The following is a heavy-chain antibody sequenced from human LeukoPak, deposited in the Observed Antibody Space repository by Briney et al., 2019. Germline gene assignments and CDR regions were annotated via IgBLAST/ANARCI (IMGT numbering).Heavy chain of an antibody. J-gene: IGHJ4*02. V-gene: IGHV4-59*01. Sequence: ASQTLSLTCTVSGGSISTSYWSWIRQPPGKGLEWIGYIFYSGSTYYNPSLKSRVTISLDTSKNQFSLKLSSVTAADTAVYYCARDRNGILFDNWGQGTLVTVSS. CDR1: GGSISTSY. CDR2: IFYSGST. D-gene: IGHD1-1*01. CDR3: ARDRNGILFDN.